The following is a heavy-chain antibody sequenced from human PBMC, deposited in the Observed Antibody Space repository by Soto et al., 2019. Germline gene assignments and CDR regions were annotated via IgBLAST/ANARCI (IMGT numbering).Heavy chain of an antibody. CDR3: ARSNPEIVVVPAAHHDAFDI. D-gene: IGHD2-2*01. CDR2: IKQDGSEK. CDR1: GFTFSSYW. J-gene: IGHJ3*02. Sequence: EVQLVESGGGLVQPGGSLRLSCAASGFTFSSYWMSWVRQAPGKGLEWVANIKQDGSEKYYVDSVKGRFTISRDNAKNSLYLQMNSLRAEDTAVYYCARSNPEIVVVPAAHHDAFDIWGQGTMVTVSS. V-gene: IGHV3-7*01.